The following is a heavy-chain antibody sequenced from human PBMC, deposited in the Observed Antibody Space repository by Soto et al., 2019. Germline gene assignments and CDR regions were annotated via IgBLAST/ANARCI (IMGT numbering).Heavy chain of an antibody. CDR3: ARDLGNIDSYGVWNWFDP. CDR1: GYTFTSYG. CDR2: ISAYNGNT. D-gene: IGHD5-18*01. J-gene: IGHJ5*02. Sequence: QVQLVQSGAEVKKPGASVKVTCKASGYTFTSYGISWVRQAPGQGLEWMGWISAYNGNTNYAQKLQGRVTMTTDTSTSTAYMELRSLRSDDTAVYYCARDLGNIDSYGVWNWFDPWGQGTLVTVSS. V-gene: IGHV1-18*04.